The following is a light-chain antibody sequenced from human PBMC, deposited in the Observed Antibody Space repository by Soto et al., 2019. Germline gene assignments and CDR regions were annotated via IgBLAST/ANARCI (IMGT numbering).Light chain of an antibody. CDR1: QSVSSN. CDR3: QHYSNWPPLFT. Sequence: EIVMTQSPATLSVSPGERATLSCRASQSVSSNLAWYQQKPGQAPRLLMYGASTRGAGIPVRFIGSGSGTEFTLTIDSLQSEDFANYYCQHYSNWPPLFTFGPGTKVDIK. CDR2: GAS. V-gene: IGKV3-15*01. J-gene: IGKJ3*01.